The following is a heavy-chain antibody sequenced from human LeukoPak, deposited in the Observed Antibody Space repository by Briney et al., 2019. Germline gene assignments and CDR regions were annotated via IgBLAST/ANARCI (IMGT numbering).Heavy chain of an antibody. J-gene: IGHJ5*02. V-gene: IGHV4-39*01. CDR1: GGSISSSSYY. Sequence: SETLSLTCTVSGGSISSSSYYWGWIRQPPGKGLEWIGSIYYSGSTYYNPSLKSRVTISVDTSKNQFSLKLSSVTAADTAVYYCARLVVPAASNWSDPWGQGTLVTVSS. CDR2: IYYSGST. D-gene: IGHD2-2*01. CDR3: ARLVVPAASNWSDP.